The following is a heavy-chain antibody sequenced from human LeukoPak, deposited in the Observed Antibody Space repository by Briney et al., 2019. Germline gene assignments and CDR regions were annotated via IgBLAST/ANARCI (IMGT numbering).Heavy chain of an antibody. D-gene: IGHD3-10*01. CDR3: ASDHPSGRFGELNWFDP. CDR1: GGTFSSYA. CDR2: IIPILGIA. V-gene: IGHV1-69*04. Sequence: SVKVSCKASGGTFSSYAISWVRQAPGQGLEWMGRIIPILGIANYAQKFQGRVTITADKSTSTAYMELSSLRSEDTAVYYCASDHPSGRFGELNWFDPWGQGTLVTVSS. J-gene: IGHJ5*02.